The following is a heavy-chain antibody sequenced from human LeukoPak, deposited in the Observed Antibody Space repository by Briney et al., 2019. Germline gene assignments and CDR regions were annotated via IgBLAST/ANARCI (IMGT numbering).Heavy chain of an antibody. V-gene: IGHV1-2*02. CDR2: INPDSGGT. J-gene: IGHJ6*03. Sequence: ASVKVSCKASGYFFIDYYIHWVRQAPGQGLEWMGWINPDSGGTNYAQEFQGRVTMTRDTSISTAYMELSSLRPDDTAVYSCARGVTARGFYYYMDIWGNGTTVTISS. CDR1: GYFFIDYY. CDR3: ARGVTARGFYYYMDI. D-gene: IGHD2-21*02.